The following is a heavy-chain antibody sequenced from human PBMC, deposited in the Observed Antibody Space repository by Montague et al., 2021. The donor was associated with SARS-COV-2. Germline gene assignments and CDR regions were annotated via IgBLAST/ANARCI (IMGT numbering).Heavy chain of an antibody. V-gene: IGHV3-48*03. Sequence: SLRLSCAASGFTFSSFEMNWVSQAPGKGLEWVSYISSSGSPQHYADSVRGRFTISRDNAKNSLYLQMNSLRAEDTAIYYCAREVPTVVKIDCWGQGTLVTVSS. CDR1: GFTFSSFE. J-gene: IGHJ4*02. CDR3: AREVPTVVKIDC. D-gene: IGHD4-23*01. CDR2: ISSSGSPQ.